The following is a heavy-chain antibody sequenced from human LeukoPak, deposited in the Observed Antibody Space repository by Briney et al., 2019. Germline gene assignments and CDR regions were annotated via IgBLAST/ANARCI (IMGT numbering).Heavy chain of an antibody. V-gene: IGHV1-18*01. CDR3: ARTPYSGSYYDPYYFDY. J-gene: IGHJ4*02. Sequence: ASVKVSCKASGYTFTNYGISWVRQAPGQGREWVGWISVYNDNTNYAQRLQGRVTMTTDTSTSTAYMELSSLRSDDTALYYCARTPYSGSYYDPYYFDYWGQGSLVTVSS. CDR2: ISVYNDNT. CDR1: GYTFTNYG. D-gene: IGHD1-26*01.